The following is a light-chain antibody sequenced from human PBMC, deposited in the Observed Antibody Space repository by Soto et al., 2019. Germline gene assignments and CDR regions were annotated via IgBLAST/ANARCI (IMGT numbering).Light chain of an antibody. CDR3: MQALQSLT. CDR1: QSLLYNNTYNY. Sequence: EIVMTQSPLTLPVTPGEPASISCRSSQSLLYNNTYNYLDWYVQKPGQSPQLLIYFGSNRAPGVPDRFSGSGSGTDFPLKINRVEAEDVGTYYCMQALQSLTFGQGTRLEIQ. V-gene: IGKV2-28*01. CDR2: FGS. J-gene: IGKJ5*01.